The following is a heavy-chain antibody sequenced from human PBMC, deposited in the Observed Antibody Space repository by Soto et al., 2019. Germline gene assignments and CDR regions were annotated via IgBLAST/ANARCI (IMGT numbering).Heavy chain of an antibody. J-gene: IGHJ5*02. Sequence: QVQLVQSGAEVKKPGASVKVSCKASGYTFTSYDINWVRQATGQGLEWMGWMNPNSGNTGYAQKFQGRVTMTRNTSISTCYKELSSLRSEDTAVYYCARRPPHDDFWSGPSIWFDPWGQGTLVTVSS. D-gene: IGHD3-3*01. CDR3: ARRPPHDDFWSGPSIWFDP. CDR2: MNPNSGNT. CDR1: GYTFTSYD. V-gene: IGHV1-8*01.